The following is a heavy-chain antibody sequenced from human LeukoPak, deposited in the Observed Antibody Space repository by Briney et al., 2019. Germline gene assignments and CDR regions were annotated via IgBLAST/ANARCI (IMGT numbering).Heavy chain of an antibody. CDR2: IYYSGST. CDR3: AREAGDYYGSSGRDY. J-gene: IGHJ4*02. Sequence: PSETLSLTCTVSGGSISSSSYYWGWIRQPPGKGLEWIGSIYYSGSTYYNPSLKSRVTISVDTSKNQFSLKLSSVTAADTAVYYCAREAGDYYGSSGRDYWGQGTLVTVSS. CDR1: GGSISSSSYY. D-gene: IGHD3-22*01. V-gene: IGHV4-39*02.